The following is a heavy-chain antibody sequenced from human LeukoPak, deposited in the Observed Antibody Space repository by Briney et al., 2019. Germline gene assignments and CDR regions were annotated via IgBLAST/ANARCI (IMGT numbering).Heavy chain of an antibody. CDR3: ARVTIFGVALFSGMDV. CDR2: INHSGST. D-gene: IGHD3-3*01. Sequence: SETLSLTCAVYGGSFSGYCWSWIRQPPGKGLEWIGEINHSGSTNYNPSLKSRVTISVDTSKNQFSLKLSSVTAADTAVYYCARVTIFGVALFSGMDVWGQGTTVTVSS. CDR1: GGSFSGYC. V-gene: IGHV4-34*01. J-gene: IGHJ6*02.